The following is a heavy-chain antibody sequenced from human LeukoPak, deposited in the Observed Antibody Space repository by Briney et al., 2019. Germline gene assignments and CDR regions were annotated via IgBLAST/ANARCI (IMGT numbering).Heavy chain of an antibody. J-gene: IGHJ5*02. CDR2: IYHSGNT. V-gene: IGHV4-38-2*02. CDR3: ARGHDSDWGSTDL. D-gene: IGHD3-16*01. CDR1: GYSISSGYY. Sequence: SETLSLTCTVSGYSISSGYYWGWIRQPPGKGLEWIGSIYHSGNTYYNPSLPSLKSRVTISVDTSKNQFPLKLSSVAAADTAVYYCARGHDSDWGSTDLWGPGVLVTVPA.